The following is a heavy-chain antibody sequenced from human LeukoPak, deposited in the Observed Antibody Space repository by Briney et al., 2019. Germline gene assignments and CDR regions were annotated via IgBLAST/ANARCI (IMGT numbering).Heavy chain of an antibody. V-gene: IGHV3-21*01. J-gene: IGHJ5*02. D-gene: IGHD6-13*01. CDR3: ARVKQTFDP. Sequence: GGSLRLSCAASGFTFRSYSVNWVRQAPGKGLEWVSSISSSSSYIYYADSVKGRFTISRDNAKNSLYLQMNSLRAEHTAEYYCARVKQTFDPWGQGSLVTVSS. CDR2: ISSSSSYI. CDR1: GFTFRSYS.